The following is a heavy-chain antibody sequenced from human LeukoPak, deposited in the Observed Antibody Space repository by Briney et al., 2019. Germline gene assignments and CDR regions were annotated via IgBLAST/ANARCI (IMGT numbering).Heavy chain of an antibody. D-gene: IGHD3-10*01. J-gene: IGHJ4*02. CDR3: ARGGSGLGSDY. V-gene: IGHV4-39*07. CDR2: IYYSGST. CDR1: GGSISSSSYY. Sequence: SETLSLTCTVSGGSISSSSYYWGWIRQPPGKGLEWIGSIYYSGSTNYNPSLKSRVTISVDTSKNQFSLKLSSVTAADTAVYYCARGGSGLGSDYWGQGTLVTVSS.